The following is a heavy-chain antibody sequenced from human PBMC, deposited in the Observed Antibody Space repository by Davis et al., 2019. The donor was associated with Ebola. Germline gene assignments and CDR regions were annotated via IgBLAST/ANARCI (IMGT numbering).Heavy chain of an antibody. CDR3: AREGRYCNGNTCYGGTLDY. CDR2: INWNGGST. CDR1: GFTFDDYA. Sequence: PGGSLRLSCAASGFTFDDYAMNWVRHAPGKGLEWVSGINWNGGSTGYADSVKGRFTISGDNAKNSLYLQMNSLRVEDTALYYCAREGRYCNGNTCYGGTLDYWGQGTLVTVSS. D-gene: IGHD2-15*01. J-gene: IGHJ4*02. V-gene: IGHV3-20*04.